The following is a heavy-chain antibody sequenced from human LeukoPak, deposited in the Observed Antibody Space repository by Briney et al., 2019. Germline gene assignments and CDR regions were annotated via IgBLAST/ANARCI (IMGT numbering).Heavy chain of an antibody. CDR2: IIPILGIA. CDR3: ARDWDDSSGYSLDY. J-gene: IGHJ4*02. CDR1: GGTFSSYA. Sequence: SVKVSCKASGGTFSSYAISWVRQAPAQGLEWMGRIIPILGIANYAQKFQGRVTITADKSTSTAYMELSSLRSEDTAVYYCARDWDDSSGYSLDYWGQGTLVTVSS. D-gene: IGHD3-22*01. V-gene: IGHV1-69*04.